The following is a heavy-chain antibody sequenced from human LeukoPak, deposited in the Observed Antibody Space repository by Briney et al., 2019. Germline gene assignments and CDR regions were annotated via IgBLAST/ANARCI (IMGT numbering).Heavy chain of an antibody. D-gene: IGHD1-26*01. Sequence: ASVKVSCKASGYTFTSYYMHWVRQAPGQGLEWVGIINPSGGSTSYAQKFQGRVTMTRDTSTSTVYMELSSLRSEDTAVYYCTRGGFIVGATRNYYYGMDVWGQGTTVTVSS. CDR1: GYTFTSYY. J-gene: IGHJ6*02. CDR3: TRGGFIVGATRNYYYGMDV. CDR2: INPSGGST. V-gene: IGHV1-46*01.